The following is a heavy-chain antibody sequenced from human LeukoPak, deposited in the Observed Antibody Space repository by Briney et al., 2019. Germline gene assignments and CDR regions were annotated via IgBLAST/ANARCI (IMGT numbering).Heavy chain of an antibody. D-gene: IGHD5-24*01. V-gene: IGHV4-59*01. CDR1: GGSIDNYY. J-gene: IGHJ4*02. Sequence: PSETLSLTCSVSGGSIDNYYWSWIRQSPGKGLEWIGYIYYTGRTKYNPSLKSRVTISVDMSKNQFSLKLSSVTAADTAVYYGTRVTIHGNSNSWGQGTLVTVSS. CDR3: TRVTIHGNSNS. CDR2: IYYTGRT.